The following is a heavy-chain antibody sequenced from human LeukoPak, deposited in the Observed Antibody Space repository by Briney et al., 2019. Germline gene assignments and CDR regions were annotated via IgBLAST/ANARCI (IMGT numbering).Heavy chain of an antibody. V-gene: IGHV1-2*02. CDR2: INPNSGGT. CDR1: GYTFTGYY. Sequence: ASVKVSCKASGYTFTGYYMHWVRQAPGQGLEWMGWINPNSGGTKYAQKFQGRVTMTRDTSISTAYMELSRLRSDDTAVYYCAREYDSSGYSYYGMDVWGQGTTVTVSS. D-gene: IGHD3-22*01. CDR3: AREYDSSGYSYYGMDV. J-gene: IGHJ6*02.